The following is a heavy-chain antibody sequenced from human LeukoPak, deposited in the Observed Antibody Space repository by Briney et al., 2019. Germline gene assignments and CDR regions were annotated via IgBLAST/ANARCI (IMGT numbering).Heavy chain of an antibody. CDR2: ISYDGSNK. V-gene: IGHV3-30*03. CDR3: ALSVGRGYDIGYYFDY. Sequence: QTGRSLRLSCAAPGFTFSRYRLHWVRQAPGTGLAREAAISYDGSNKYYADSVKCRFTISRDNSKNTLYLQMNSLRAEDTAVYYCALSVGRGYDIGYYFDYWGQGALVTVSS. D-gene: IGHD5-12*01. CDR1: GFTFSRYR. J-gene: IGHJ4*02.